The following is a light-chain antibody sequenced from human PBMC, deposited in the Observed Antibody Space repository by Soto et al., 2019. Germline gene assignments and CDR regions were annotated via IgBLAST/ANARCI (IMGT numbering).Light chain of an antibody. Sequence: QSVLTQPRSVSGSPVQSVTISCTGTSSDVGGYNYVSWYQQHPGKAPKLMIYDVSKRPSGVPDRFSGSKSGNTASLTISGLQAEDEADYYCCSYAGSYTHVFGTGTKLTVL. CDR1: SSDVGGYNY. J-gene: IGLJ1*01. CDR2: DVS. CDR3: CSYAGSYTHV. V-gene: IGLV2-11*01.